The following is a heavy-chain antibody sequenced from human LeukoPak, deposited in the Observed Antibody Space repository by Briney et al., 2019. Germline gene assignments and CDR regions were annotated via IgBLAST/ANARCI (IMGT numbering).Heavy chain of an antibody. CDR3: ARGIAARPDFDY. J-gene: IGHJ4*02. Sequence: PSETLSLTCTVSVGSISSSSFYWGWIRQPPGKGLEWIGSLYYSGNTYYNPSLKSRVTISVDTSKNQFSLKLNSVTAADTAVYYCARGIAARPDFDYWGQGTLVTVS. V-gene: IGHV4-39*07. CDR1: VGSISSSSFY. D-gene: IGHD6-6*01. CDR2: LYYSGNT.